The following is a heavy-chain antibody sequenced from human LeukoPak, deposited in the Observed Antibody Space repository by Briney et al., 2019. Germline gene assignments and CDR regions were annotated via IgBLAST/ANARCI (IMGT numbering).Heavy chain of an antibody. J-gene: IGHJ4*02. CDR2: ISYDGSNK. CDR3: ARDYVWGSYRYTVLDY. V-gene: IGHV3-30-3*01. D-gene: IGHD3-16*02. CDR1: RFTFSSYA. Sequence: GGSLRLSCAASRFTFSSYAMHWVRQAPGKGLEWLAVISYDGSNKYYADSVKGRFTISRDNSKNTLYLQMNSLRAEDTAVYYCARDYVWGSYRYTVLDYWGQGTLVTVSS.